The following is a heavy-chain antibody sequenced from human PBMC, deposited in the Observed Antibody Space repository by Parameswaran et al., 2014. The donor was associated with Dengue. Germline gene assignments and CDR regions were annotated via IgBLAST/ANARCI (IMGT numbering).Heavy chain of an antibody. Sequence: WVRQAPGQGLEWMGWINPNTGVTIYAQKFQGWVTMTRDTSINTAYMELSRLKSDDTAVYYCARAGNYDFWSASPPAFDVWGQGATVTVSS. D-gene: IGHD3-3*01. V-gene: IGHV1-2*04. J-gene: IGHJ3*01. CDR2: INPNTGVT. CDR3: ARAGNYDFWSASPPAFDV.